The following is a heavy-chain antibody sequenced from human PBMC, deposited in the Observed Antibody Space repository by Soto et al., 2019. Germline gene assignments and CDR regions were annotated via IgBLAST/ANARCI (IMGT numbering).Heavy chain of an antibody. CDR1: GGSISSNTYY. CDR2: IYYSGTT. CDR3: SWGGYTYGRDY. J-gene: IGHJ4*02. D-gene: IGHD5-18*01. V-gene: IGHV4-39*01. Sequence: QLQLQESGPGLVKPSETLSLTCTVSGGSISSNTYYWGWIRQPPGKGLEWIGCIYYSGTTYYHPSLKSRVTISVDTSKNQFSLKLSSVTAADTAVYYCSWGGYTYGRDYWGQGTLVTVSS.